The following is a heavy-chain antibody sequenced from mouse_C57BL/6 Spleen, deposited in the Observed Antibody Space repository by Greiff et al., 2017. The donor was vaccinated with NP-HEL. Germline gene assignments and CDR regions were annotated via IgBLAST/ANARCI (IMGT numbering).Heavy chain of an antibody. V-gene: IGHV1-64*01. D-gene: IGHD1-1*01. CDR1: GYTFTSYW. Sequence: QVQLKQPGAELVKPGASVKLSCKASGYTFTSYWMHWVKQRPGQGLEWIGMIHPNSGSTNYNEKFKSKATLTVDKSSSTAYMQLSSLTSEDSAVYYCARGVTTVVEAYWGQGTLVTVSA. CDR2: IHPNSGST. J-gene: IGHJ3*01. CDR3: ARGVTTVVEAY.